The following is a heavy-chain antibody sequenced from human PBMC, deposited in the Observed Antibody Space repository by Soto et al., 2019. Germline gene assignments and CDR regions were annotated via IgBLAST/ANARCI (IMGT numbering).Heavy chain of an antibody. D-gene: IGHD1-26*01. Sequence: EVQLLESGGGLVQPGGSLRLSCAASGFTFSSYAMSWVRQAPGKGLEWVSTSSGSGGSTYYADSVKGRFTISRDNSKNTLYLQMNSLRAEDTAVYYCAKGLNAAPWELLLDYWGQGTLVTVSS. V-gene: IGHV3-23*01. CDR3: AKGLNAAPWELLLDY. CDR1: GFTFSSYA. J-gene: IGHJ4*02. CDR2: SSGSGGST.